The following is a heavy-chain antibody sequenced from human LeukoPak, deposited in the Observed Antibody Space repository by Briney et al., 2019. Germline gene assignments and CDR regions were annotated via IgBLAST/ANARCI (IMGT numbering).Heavy chain of an antibody. CDR3: ASLPPYSSSWYDRRRWFDP. J-gene: IGHJ5*02. D-gene: IGHD6-13*01. CDR1: GGSFSGYY. CDR2: INHSGST. Sequence: SETLSLTCAVYGGSFSGYYWSWIRQPPGKGLEWIGAINHSGSTNYNPSLKSRVTISVDTSKNQFSLKLNSVTAADTAVYYCASLPPYSSSWYDRRRWFDPWGQGTLVTVSS. V-gene: IGHV4-34*01.